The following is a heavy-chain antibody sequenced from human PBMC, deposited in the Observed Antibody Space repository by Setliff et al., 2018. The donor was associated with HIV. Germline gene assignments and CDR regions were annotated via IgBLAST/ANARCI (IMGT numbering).Heavy chain of an antibody. D-gene: IGHD3-16*01. CDR1: GYSISSGYY. J-gene: IGHJ4*02. CDR2: ISSTGDT. V-gene: IGHV3-23*01. Sequence: ETLSLTCAVSGYSISSGYYWGWVRQAPGKGLEWVSTISSTGDTDYADSLKGRFTISRDNSKDTLNLQMNGLRAEDTAVYYCAKYDWSEGSYPSDYLDSWGQGTLVTVSS. CDR3: AKYDWSEGSYPSDYLDS.